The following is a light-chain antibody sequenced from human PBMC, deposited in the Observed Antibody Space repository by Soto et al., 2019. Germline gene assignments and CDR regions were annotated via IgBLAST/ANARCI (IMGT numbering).Light chain of an antibody. CDR2: EGS. CDR1: SSDVGSYNL. Sequence: QSVLTQPAFVSGSPGQSITISCTGTSSDVGSYNLVSWYQQHPGKAPKLMIYEGSKRPSGVSNRFSDSKSGNTASLTISGLQAEDEADYYCCSYAGSSTYVFGTGTKVTVL. J-gene: IGLJ1*01. CDR3: CSYAGSSTYV. V-gene: IGLV2-23*01.